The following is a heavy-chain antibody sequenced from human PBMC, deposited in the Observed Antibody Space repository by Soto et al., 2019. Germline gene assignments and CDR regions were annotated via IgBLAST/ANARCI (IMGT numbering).Heavy chain of an antibody. CDR1: GGSISSGGYY. D-gene: IGHD4-4*01. CDR3: ARDRSGFYSNYGMDV. CDR2: IYYSGST. Sequence: QVQLQESGPGLVKPSQTLSLTYTVSGGSISSGGYYWSWIRQHPGKGLEWIGYIYYSGSTYYNPSLKSRVTISVDTSKNQFSLKLSSVTAADTAVYYCARDRSGFYSNYGMDVWGQGTTVTVSS. V-gene: IGHV4-31*03. J-gene: IGHJ6*02.